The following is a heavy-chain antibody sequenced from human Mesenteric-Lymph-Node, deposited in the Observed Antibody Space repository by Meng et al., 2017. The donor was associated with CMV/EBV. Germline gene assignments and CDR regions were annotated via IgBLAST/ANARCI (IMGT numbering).Heavy chain of an antibody. CDR1: GGSVSSVSHY. CDR3: ARALVRGVTNFDY. D-gene: IGHD3-10*01. V-gene: IGHV4-61*01. J-gene: IGHJ4*02. CDR2: MYYSGST. Sequence: VPGGSVSSVSHYWSWIRQPPGKGLEWIAYMYYSGSTNYNPSLKSRVTISVDTSKNQFSLKLSSVTAADTAVYYCARALVRGVTNFDYWGQGILVTVSS.